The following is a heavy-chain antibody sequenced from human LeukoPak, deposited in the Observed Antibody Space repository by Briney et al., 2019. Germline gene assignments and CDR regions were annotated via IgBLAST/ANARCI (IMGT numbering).Heavy chain of an antibody. V-gene: IGHV4-34*01. CDR3: ASRSYSSYYYGMDL. Sequence: PSETLSLTCAVHGGSLSGHYWNWIRQPPGKGLEWIGQIHHSGNTNYNPSLKSRVTISVDTSKNQFSLKLSSVTAADTAAYYCASRSYSSYYYGMDLWGQGTTVTVSS. CDR2: IHHSGNT. CDR1: GGSLSGHY. J-gene: IGHJ6*02.